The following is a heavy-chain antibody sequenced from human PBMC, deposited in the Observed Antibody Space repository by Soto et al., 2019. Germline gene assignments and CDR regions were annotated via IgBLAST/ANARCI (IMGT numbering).Heavy chain of an antibody. CDR1: GFTFSSYG. CDR2: ISYDGSNK. V-gene: IGHV3-30*18. J-gene: IGHJ4*02. D-gene: IGHD5-18*01. CDR3: AKGSTAMTYFDY. Sequence: QVQLVESGGGVVQPGRSLRLSCAASGFTFSSYGMHWVRHAPGKGLEWVAVISYDGSNKYYADSVKGRFTISRDNSKNTLYLQMNSLRAEDTAVYYCAKGSTAMTYFDYWGQGTLVTVSS.